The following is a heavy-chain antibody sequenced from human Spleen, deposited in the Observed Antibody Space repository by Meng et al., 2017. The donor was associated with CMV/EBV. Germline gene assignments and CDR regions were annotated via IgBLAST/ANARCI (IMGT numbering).Heavy chain of an antibody. D-gene: IGHD6-19*01. V-gene: IGHV4-59*01. CDR3: AGGDSSGWWIDY. Sequence: QVPLQGSGPGLVKPSETLSLTSTVSGGSISSYYWSWIRQPPGKGLEWIGYIYYSGSTNYNPSLKSRVTISVDTSKNQFSLKLSSVTAADTAVYYCAGGDSSGWWIDYWGQGTLVTVSS. CDR1: GGSISSYY. CDR2: IYYSGST. J-gene: IGHJ4*02.